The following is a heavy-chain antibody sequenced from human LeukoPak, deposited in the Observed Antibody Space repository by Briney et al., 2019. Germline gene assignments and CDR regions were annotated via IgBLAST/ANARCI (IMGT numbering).Heavy chain of an antibody. CDR1: GGSISSYY. Sequence: PSETLSLTCTVSGGSISSYYWSWIRQPPGKGLEWIGYIYYSGSTNYNPSLKSRVTISVDTSKNQFSLKLSSVTAADTAVYYCARKRARYFSPERGYYFDYWGQGTLVTVSS. CDR3: ARKRARYFSPERGYYFDY. D-gene: IGHD1-1*01. J-gene: IGHJ4*02. V-gene: IGHV4-59*12. CDR2: IYYSGST.